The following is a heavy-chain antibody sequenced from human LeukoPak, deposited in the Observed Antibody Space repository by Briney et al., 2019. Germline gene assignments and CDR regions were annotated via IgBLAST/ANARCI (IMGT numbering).Heavy chain of an antibody. CDR1: GFTFSSYA. CDR2: ISDSGGST. Sequence: SGGSLRLSCAASGFTFSSYAMSWVRQAAGKGLEWVSVISDSGGSTYYADSVKGRFTISRDNSKNTLYLQMNSLTAEDTALYYCAKEIGPLDYWGQGTLVTVSS. CDR3: AKEIGPLDY. D-gene: IGHD3-22*01. J-gene: IGHJ4*02. V-gene: IGHV3-23*01.